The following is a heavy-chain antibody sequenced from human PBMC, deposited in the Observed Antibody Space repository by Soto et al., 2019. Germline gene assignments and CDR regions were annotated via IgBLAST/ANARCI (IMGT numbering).Heavy chain of an antibody. D-gene: IGHD3-10*01. Sequence: VQLVESGGGLVQPGGSLRLSCAASGFTFSSFWMSWVRQAPGKGLEWVANIKTDGSETHYVDSVKGRFTISRDNPKTSLFLQMNSLRVEDMAVYFCTSDRYPRFYHGSGSYPYYWGQGTPVTVSS. J-gene: IGHJ4*02. V-gene: IGHV3-7*03. CDR3: TSDRYPRFYHGSGSYPYY. CDR1: GFTFSSFW. CDR2: IKTDGSET.